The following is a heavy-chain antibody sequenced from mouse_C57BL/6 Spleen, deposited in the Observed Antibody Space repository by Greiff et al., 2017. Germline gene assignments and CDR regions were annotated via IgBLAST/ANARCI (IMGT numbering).Heavy chain of an antibody. J-gene: IGHJ4*01. CDR2: ISDGGSYT. CDR1: GFTFSSYA. Sequence: DVQLVESGGGLVKPGGSLKLSCAASGFTFSSYAMSWVRQTPEKRLEWVATISDGGSYTYYPANVKGRFTISRDNAKNNLYLQMSHLKSEDTAMYYCAREDYGNYGYAMDYWGQGTSVTVSS. CDR3: AREDYGNYGYAMDY. V-gene: IGHV5-4*01. D-gene: IGHD2-1*01.